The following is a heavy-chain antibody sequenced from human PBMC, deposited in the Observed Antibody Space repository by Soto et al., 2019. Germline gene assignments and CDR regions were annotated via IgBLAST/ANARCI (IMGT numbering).Heavy chain of an antibody. CDR3: ASRDPGTSVDY. D-gene: IGHD1-7*01. CDR1: GGSFISNNW. Sequence: SETLSLTCAVSGGSFISNNWWTWVRQPPGQGLERIGEIYRTGSTNYNPSLKSRVTISLDKSENQFSLKVTSLTAADTAVYYCASRDPGTSVDYWGQGTLVTVSS. V-gene: IGHV4-4*02. CDR2: IYRTGST. J-gene: IGHJ4*02.